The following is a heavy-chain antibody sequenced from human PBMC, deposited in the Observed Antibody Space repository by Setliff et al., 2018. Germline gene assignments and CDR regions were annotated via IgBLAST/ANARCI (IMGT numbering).Heavy chain of an antibody. J-gene: IGHJ6*03. V-gene: IGHV4-59*01. CDR1: GASISSYY. Sequence: PSETLSLTCSVSGASISSYYWSWIRQPPGKGLEWIGYIYTSGTTKYNPSLKSRVTMSVDTSKNQFSLKLTSVAAADTAVYYCAKWGQAVLQFLEWLPRRGDYMDVWGKGTTVTVSS. CDR2: IYTSGTT. CDR3: AKWGQAVLQFLEWLPRRGDYMDV. D-gene: IGHD3-3*01.